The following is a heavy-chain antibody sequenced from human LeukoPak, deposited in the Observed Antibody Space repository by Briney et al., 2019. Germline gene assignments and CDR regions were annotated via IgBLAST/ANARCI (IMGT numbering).Heavy chain of an antibody. Sequence: GGSLRLSCAASGFTFSDDYVSWIRQAPGKGLEWISYISSGSSTIYYADSVKGRFTISRDNAKNSLHLQMSSLRAEDTAVYYCARDTDCGGDCYAVHDAFDLWGQGTMITVSS. J-gene: IGHJ3*01. CDR3: ARDTDCGGDCYAVHDAFDL. CDR1: GFTFSDDY. V-gene: IGHV3-11*04. CDR2: ISSGSSTI. D-gene: IGHD2-21*01.